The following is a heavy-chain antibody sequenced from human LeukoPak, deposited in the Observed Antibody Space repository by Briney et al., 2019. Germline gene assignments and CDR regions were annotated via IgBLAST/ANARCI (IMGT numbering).Heavy chain of an antibody. CDR3: ARVKGGVRPIDY. CDR2: IYYSGST. D-gene: IGHD3-16*01. V-gene: IGHV4-59*12. Sequence: SETLSLTCTVSGGSISSYYWSWIRQPPGKGLEWIGYIYYSGSTNYNPSLKSRVTISVDTSKNQFSLKLSSVTAADTAVYYCARVKGGVRPIDYWGQGTLVTVSS. CDR1: GGSISSYY. J-gene: IGHJ4*02.